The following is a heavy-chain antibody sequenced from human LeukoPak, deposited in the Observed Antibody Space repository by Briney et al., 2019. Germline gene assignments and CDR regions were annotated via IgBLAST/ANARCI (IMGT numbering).Heavy chain of an antibody. CDR1: GGSISSYY. J-gene: IGHJ4*02. Sequence: SETLSLTCTVSGGSISSYYWSWIRQPPGKGLEWIGYIYYSGSTNYNPSLKSRVTISVDTSKNQFSLKLSSVTAADTAVYYCARHLYSSSWYGVWGQGTLVTVSS. V-gene: IGHV4-59*08. D-gene: IGHD6-13*01. CDR3: ARHLYSSSWYGV. CDR2: IYYSGST.